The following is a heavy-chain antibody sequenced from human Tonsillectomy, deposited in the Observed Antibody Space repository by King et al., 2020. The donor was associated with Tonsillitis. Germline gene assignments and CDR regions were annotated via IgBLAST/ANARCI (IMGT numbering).Heavy chain of an antibody. D-gene: IGHD6-19*01. CDR2: IYYTGST. Sequence: VRLQESGPGLVKPSETLSLTCTVSGDSISSHYWSWIRQPPGKGLEWIGYIYYTGSTNYNPSLRSRVTISVHTSKNQFSLKLSSVTAADTAVYYCARDGSGGWSDYFDYWGQGTLVTASS. V-gene: IGHV4-59*11. CDR3: ARDGSGGWSDYFDY. J-gene: IGHJ4*02. CDR1: GDSISSHY.